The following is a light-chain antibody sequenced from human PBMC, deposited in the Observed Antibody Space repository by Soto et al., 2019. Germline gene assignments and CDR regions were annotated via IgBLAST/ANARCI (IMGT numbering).Light chain of an antibody. J-gene: IGLJ3*02. CDR2: DVS. V-gene: IGLV2-14*01. CDR1: SSDVGGYNY. CDR3: SSYTSSSGYV. Sequence: QSVLTQPASVSGSPGQSITISCTGTSSDVGGYNYVSWYQQHPGKAPKLMIYDVSNRPSGVSNRFSGSKSGNTASLTISGLQAEDEADYYCSSYTSSSGYVFGGGTQLTVL.